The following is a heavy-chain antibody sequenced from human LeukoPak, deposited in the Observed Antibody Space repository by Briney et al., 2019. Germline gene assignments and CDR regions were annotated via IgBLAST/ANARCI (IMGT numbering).Heavy chain of an antibody. V-gene: IGHV4-34*01. CDR1: GGSFSGYY. Sequence: PSGTLSLTCAVYGGSFSGYYWSWIRQPPGKGLEWIGEINHSGSTNYNPSLKSRVTISVDTSKNQFSLKLSSVTAADTAVYYCARGQRFLEWLFVSRFDPWGQGTLVTVSS. J-gene: IGHJ5*02. CDR2: INHSGST. CDR3: ARGQRFLEWLFVSRFDP. D-gene: IGHD3-3*01.